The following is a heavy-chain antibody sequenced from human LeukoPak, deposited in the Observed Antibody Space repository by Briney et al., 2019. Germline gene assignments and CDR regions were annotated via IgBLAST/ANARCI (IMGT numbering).Heavy chain of an antibody. D-gene: IGHD4-17*01. Sequence: GGSLRLSCAASGFTFSSHWMHWVRQAPGKGLVCVARIKSDGTYRDYGDSVRGRFTISRDNAKDTLYLQMNSMRAEDTAVYYCVRDDRSYGVDYWGQGTPVTVSS. J-gene: IGHJ4*02. CDR3: VRDDRSYGVDY. CDR2: IKSDGTYR. CDR1: GFTFSSHW. V-gene: IGHV3-74*01.